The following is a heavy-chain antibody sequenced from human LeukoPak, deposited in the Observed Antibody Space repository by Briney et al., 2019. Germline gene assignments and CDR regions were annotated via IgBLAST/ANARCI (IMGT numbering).Heavy chain of an antibody. CDR1: GGSINSYY. D-gene: IGHD5-18*01. CDR2: IYYNGNT. V-gene: IGHV4-59*01. Sequence: PSETLSLTCTVSGGSINSYYWSWIRQPPGKGLEWIAYIYYNGNTNYNPSLKSRVTMSVDTSKNQFSLKLSSVTAADTAVYYCAREVAGIQLFDYWGQGTLVTVSS. J-gene: IGHJ4*02. CDR3: AREVAGIQLFDY.